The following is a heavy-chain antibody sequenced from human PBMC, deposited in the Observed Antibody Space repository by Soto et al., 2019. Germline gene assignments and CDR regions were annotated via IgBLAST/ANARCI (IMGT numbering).Heavy chain of an antibody. CDR2: VSGDNGHT. CDR3: ARDVGYCRSGTCYREWFDP. CDR1: GYTFTTHG. Sequence: QVQLVQSGAEVKKPGASVKVSCKASGYTFTTHGISWVRQAPGQGLEWMGWVSGDNGHTNYAQSLQGRVTMTTDTSTNTSYMELGRLRSDDTGVYCFARDVGYCRSGTCYREWFDPWGQGTLVTVSS. V-gene: IGHV1-18*01. J-gene: IGHJ5*02. D-gene: IGHD2-15*01.